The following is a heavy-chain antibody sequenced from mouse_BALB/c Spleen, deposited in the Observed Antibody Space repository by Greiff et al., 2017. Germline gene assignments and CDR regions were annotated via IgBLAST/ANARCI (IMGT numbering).Heavy chain of an antibody. CDR3: ARNGYYGYAMDY. Sequence: DVMLVESGGGLVKPGGSLKLSCAASGFTFSSYAMSWVRQTPEKRLEWVASISSGGSTYYPDSVKGRFTISRDNARNILYLQMSSLRSEDTAMYYCARNGYYGYAMDYWGQGTSVTVSS. CDR2: ISSGGST. D-gene: IGHD2-3*01. CDR1: GFTFSSYA. V-gene: IGHV5-6-5*01. J-gene: IGHJ4*01.